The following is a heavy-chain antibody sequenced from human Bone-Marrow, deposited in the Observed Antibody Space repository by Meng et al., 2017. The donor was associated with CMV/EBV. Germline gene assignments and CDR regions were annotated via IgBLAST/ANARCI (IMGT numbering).Heavy chain of an antibody. Sequence: ASVMVSCKAYGYTFTGYYMHWVRQAPGQGLEWMGWINPNSGGTNYAQKFQGRVTMTRDTSISTAYMELSRLRSDDTAVYYCATFPKIAAAGKGALDWFDPWGQGTLVTVSS. CDR2: INPNSGGT. CDR1: GYTFTGYY. D-gene: IGHD6-13*01. V-gene: IGHV1-2*02. CDR3: ATFPKIAAAGKGALDWFDP. J-gene: IGHJ5*02.